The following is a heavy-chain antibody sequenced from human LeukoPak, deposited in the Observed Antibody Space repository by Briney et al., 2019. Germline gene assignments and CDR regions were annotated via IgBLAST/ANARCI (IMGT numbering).Heavy chain of an antibody. Sequence: SETLSLTCAVSGYSISSGYYWGWIRQPPGKGLEWIGNIYHSGNTYYNPSLKSRVTISVDTSKNQFSLKLSSVTAADTAVYYCARQAQVPAHFTDVWGKGTTVTVSS. V-gene: IGHV4-38-2*01. J-gene: IGHJ6*03. D-gene: IGHD2-2*01. CDR1: GYSISSGYY. CDR3: ARQAQVPAHFTDV. CDR2: IYHSGNT.